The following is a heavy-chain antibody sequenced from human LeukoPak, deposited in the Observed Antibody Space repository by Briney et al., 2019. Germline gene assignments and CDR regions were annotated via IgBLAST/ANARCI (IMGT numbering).Heavy chain of an antibody. Sequence: SETLSLTCTVSGGSISSSDYYWGWIRQSPGKGLEWIGSVYFSGTTYYNPSLKSRVTISVDTSKNQFSLKLNSVSAADTAVYYCARHRMYYYDSSGSPGGFDYWGQGTLVTVSS. CDR3: ARHRMYYYDSSGSPGGFDY. CDR1: GGSISSSDYY. D-gene: IGHD3-22*01. V-gene: IGHV4-39*01. J-gene: IGHJ4*02. CDR2: VYFSGTT.